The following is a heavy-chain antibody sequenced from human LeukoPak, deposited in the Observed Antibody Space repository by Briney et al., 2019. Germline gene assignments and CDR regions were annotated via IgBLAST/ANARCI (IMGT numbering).Heavy chain of an antibody. CDR3: AKGYCSGGSCYSGAFDI. CDR2: IYHSGST. Sequence: PSQTLSLTCAVSGGSISSGGYSWRWLRQPPGKGLEWIGYIYHSGSTYYNPSLKSRVTISVDRSKNQFSLKLSSVTAADTAVYYCAKGYCSGGSCYSGAFDIWGQGTMVTVSS. J-gene: IGHJ3*02. D-gene: IGHD2-15*01. CDR1: GGSISSGGYS. V-gene: IGHV4-30-2*01.